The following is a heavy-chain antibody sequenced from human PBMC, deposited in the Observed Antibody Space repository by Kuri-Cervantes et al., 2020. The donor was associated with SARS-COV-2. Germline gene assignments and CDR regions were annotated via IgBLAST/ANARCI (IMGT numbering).Heavy chain of an antibody. D-gene: IGHD6-13*01. J-gene: IGHJ4*02. CDR1: GFTFRDYY. Sequence: LSLTCVASGFTFRDYYMSWIRQAPGKGLEWISYISSSDSTTYYADSVKGRFTISRDNAKRTLFLQMNSLRVDDTAMYYCSRDQVSAAGTANYWGQGALVTVSS. V-gene: IGHV3-11*01. CDR2: ISSSDSTT. CDR3: SRDQVSAAGTANY.